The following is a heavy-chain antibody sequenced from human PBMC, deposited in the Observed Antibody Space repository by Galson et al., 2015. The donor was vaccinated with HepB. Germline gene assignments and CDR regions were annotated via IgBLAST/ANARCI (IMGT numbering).Heavy chain of an antibody. CDR3: ARILSGGPRIAVADPRYYYYYGMDV. V-gene: IGHV6-1*01. J-gene: IGHJ6*02. CDR2: TYYRSKWYN. Sequence: CAISGDSVSSNSAAWNWIGQSPSRGLEWLGRTYYRSKWYNDYAVSVKSRITINPDTSKNQFSLQLNSVTPEDTAVYYCARILSGGPRIAVADPRYYYYYGMDVWGQGTTVTVSS. D-gene: IGHD6-19*01. CDR1: GDSVSSNSAA.